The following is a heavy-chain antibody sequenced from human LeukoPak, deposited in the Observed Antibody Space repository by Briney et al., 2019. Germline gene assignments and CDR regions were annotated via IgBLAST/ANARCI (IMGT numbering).Heavy chain of an antibody. CDR3: ARAYRSSWYANWFDP. J-gene: IGHJ5*02. V-gene: IGHV4-38-2*02. D-gene: IGHD6-13*01. Sequence: AETLSLTCTVSGYSISSGYYWGWIRLPPGKGLEWIGSIYHSGSTYYNPSLKSRVTISVDTSKNQFSLKLSSVTAADTAVYFCARAYRSSWYANWFDPWGQGTLVTVSS. CDR2: IYHSGST. CDR1: GYSISSGYY.